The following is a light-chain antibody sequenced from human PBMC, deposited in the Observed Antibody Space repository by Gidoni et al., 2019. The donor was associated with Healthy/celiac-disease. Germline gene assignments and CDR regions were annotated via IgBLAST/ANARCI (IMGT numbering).Light chain of an antibody. CDR3: QQYNSYPWT. V-gene: IGKV1-5*03. CDR2: KAS. CDR1: QSISSW. J-gene: IGKJ1*01. Sequence: DIQMPQSPSTLSASVGARATITCRASQSISSWLAWYQQKPGKAPKLLIYKASSLESGVPSRVSGSGSGTEFTLTISSLQPDDFATYYCQQYNSYPWTFGQGTKVEIK.